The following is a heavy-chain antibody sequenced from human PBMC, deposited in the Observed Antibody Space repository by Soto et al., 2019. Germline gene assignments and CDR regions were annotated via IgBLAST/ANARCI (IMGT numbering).Heavy chain of an antibody. Sequence: SETLSLTCNVAGDSTSTYCWSWIRQPPGKGLEWIGYMYNSGSTNYNPSLKNRVTISVDTTKNQFSLKLTSVTAADTAVYYCAREEYSGYDTGPFDYWGQGTLVTVSS. D-gene: IGHD5-12*01. J-gene: IGHJ4*02. V-gene: IGHV4-59*01. CDR3: AREEYSGYDTGPFDY. CDR1: GDSTSTYC. CDR2: MYNSGST.